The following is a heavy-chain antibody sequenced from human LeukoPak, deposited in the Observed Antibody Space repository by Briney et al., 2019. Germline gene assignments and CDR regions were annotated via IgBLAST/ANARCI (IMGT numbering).Heavy chain of an antibody. CDR1: GGSISSGGYY. CDR3: AVFDCSSTSCFLDY. Sequence: SQTLSLTCTVSGGSISSGGYYWSWLRQHPGKGLEWIGYIYYSGSTYYNPSLKSRVTISVDTSKNQFSLKLSSVTAADTAVYYCAVFDCSSTSCFLDYWGQGTLVTVSS. D-gene: IGHD2-2*01. V-gene: IGHV4-31*03. J-gene: IGHJ4*02. CDR2: IYYSGST.